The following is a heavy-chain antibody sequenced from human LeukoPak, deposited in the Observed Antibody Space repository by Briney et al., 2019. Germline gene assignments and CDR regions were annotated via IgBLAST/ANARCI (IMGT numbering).Heavy chain of an antibody. J-gene: IGHJ6*03. CDR3: ARGQSNYYYYYMDV. Sequence: SETLSLTCAVYGGSFSGYYWSWIRQPPGKGLEWLGEINHSGSTNYNPSLKSRVTISVDTSKNQFSLKLSSVTAADTAVYYCARGQSNYYYYYMDVWGKGTTVTVSS. V-gene: IGHV4-34*01. CDR2: INHSGST. CDR1: GGSFSGYY.